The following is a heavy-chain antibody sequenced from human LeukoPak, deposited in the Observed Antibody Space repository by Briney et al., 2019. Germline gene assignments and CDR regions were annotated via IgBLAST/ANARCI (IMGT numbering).Heavy chain of an antibody. Sequence: ETQALTCAVYGGSFSGYYWSWIRQPPGKGLEWIGEINHSGSTNYNPSLKSRVTISVDTSKNQFSLKLSSVTAADTAVYYCARGVLTDYWGQGTLVTVSS. CDR1: GGSFSGYY. CDR3: ARGVLTDY. V-gene: IGHV4-34*01. CDR2: INHSGST. J-gene: IGHJ4*02.